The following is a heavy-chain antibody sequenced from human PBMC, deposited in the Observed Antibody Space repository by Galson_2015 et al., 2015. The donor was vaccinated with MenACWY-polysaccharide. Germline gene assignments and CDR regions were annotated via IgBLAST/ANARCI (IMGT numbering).Heavy chain of an antibody. Sequence: SLRLSCAASGFIFNHYGIHWVRQAPGKGLEWVALISYDETNKHYADSVKGRFTISRDTSKNVVYLQMNSLRVEDTALYFCAKDNWLRREVLVGDYDYWGQGTLVGVSS. CDR3: AKDNWLRREVLVGDYDY. CDR1: GFIFNHYG. D-gene: IGHD4-17*01. CDR2: ISYDETNK. V-gene: IGHV3-30*18. J-gene: IGHJ4*02.